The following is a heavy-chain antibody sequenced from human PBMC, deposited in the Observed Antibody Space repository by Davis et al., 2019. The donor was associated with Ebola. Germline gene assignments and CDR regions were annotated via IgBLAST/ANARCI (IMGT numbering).Heavy chain of an antibody. CDR3: TSTHSTTSAGTRDY. J-gene: IGHJ4*02. D-gene: IGHD6-19*01. V-gene: IGHV3-15*01. CDR1: GFTFSNAW. CDR2: IKSKTDGGTT. Sequence: GGSLRLSCAASGFTFSNAWMSWVRQAPGKGLEWVGRIKSKTDGGTTDYAAPVKGRFTISRDDSKNTLYLQMNSLKTEDTAVYYCTSTHSTTSAGTRDYWGQGTLVTVSS.